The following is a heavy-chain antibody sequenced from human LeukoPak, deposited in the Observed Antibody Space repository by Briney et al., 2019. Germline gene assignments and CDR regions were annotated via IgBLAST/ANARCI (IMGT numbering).Heavy chain of an antibody. J-gene: IGHJ4*02. D-gene: IGHD3-3*01. Sequence: GGSLRLSCAASGFTFNIYTMYWVRQAPGKGLEWVSGIRHSDGSTYYADSVKGRFTISRDNSKNTLYLQMNSLRAEDTAVYYCARVYQGVAIFDGIDYWGQGTLVTVSS. CDR3: ARVYQGVAIFDGIDY. CDR2: IRHSDGST. V-gene: IGHV3-23*01. CDR1: GFTFNIYT.